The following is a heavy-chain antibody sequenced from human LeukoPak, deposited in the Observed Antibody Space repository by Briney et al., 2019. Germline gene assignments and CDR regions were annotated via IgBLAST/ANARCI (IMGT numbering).Heavy chain of an antibody. CDR3: ARAQSGYHFDY. CDR2: IYYSGST. D-gene: IGHD1-1*01. V-gene: IGHV4-59*08. CDR1: GGSIRSYY. J-gene: IGHJ4*02. Sequence: SETLSLTCTVSGGSIRSYYWSWIRQPPGKGPEWIAYIYYSGSTNYNPSLKSRVTISVDTSKNQFSLKLSSVTAADTAVYYCARAQSGYHFDYWGQGTLVTVSS.